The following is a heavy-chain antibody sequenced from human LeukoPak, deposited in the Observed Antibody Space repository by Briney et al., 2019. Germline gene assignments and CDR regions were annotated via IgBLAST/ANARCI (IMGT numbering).Heavy chain of an antibody. J-gene: IGHJ6*03. CDR3: ARRAAAVGTYYMDV. D-gene: IGHD6-13*01. CDR2: IYYSGGT. Sequence: SETLSLTCTVSGGSISSYYWTWIRQPPGKGLEWTGYIYYSGGTNYNPSLKSRVTISVDTSKNQFSLKLNSVTAADTAVYYCARRAAAVGTYYMDVWGKGTTVTVSS. CDR1: GGSISSYY. V-gene: IGHV4-59*01.